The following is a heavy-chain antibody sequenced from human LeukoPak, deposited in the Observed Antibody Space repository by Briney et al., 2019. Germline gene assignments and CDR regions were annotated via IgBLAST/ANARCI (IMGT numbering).Heavy chain of an antibody. CDR1: GGSISSGSYY. J-gene: IGHJ6*03. CDR3: ARTTMVRGTYYMDV. CDR2: IHYSGST. D-gene: IGHD3-10*01. Sequence: PSETLSLTCTVSGGSISSGSYYWSWIRQPAGKGLEWIGCIHYSGSTNYNPSLKSRVTISVDTSKNQFSLKLSSVTAADTAVYYCARTTMVRGTYYMDVWGKGTTVTISS. V-gene: IGHV4-61*10.